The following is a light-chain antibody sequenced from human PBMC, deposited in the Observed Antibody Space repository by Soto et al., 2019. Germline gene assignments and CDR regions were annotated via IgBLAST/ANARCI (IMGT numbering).Light chain of an antibody. Sequence: DIQVTQSPSTLSGSVGDRVTITCRACHTISSWLAWYQQETGKAPKLLIYKASTLKSGVPARFSGSGAGTEFTLTISSLQPDDFATYYCQHYNSYSEAFGQGTKVDIK. CDR1: HTISSW. CDR2: KAS. J-gene: IGKJ1*01. V-gene: IGKV1-5*03. CDR3: QHYNSYSEA.